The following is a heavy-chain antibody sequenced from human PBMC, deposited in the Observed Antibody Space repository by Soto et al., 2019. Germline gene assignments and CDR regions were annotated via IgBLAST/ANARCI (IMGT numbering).Heavy chain of an antibody. CDR1: GFTFSNAW. CDR2: IKSKTDGGTT. V-gene: IGHV3-15*07. CDR3: TTRIPDAGALDYYYYGMDV. J-gene: IGHJ6*02. D-gene: IGHD2-2*01. Sequence: EVQLVESGGGLVKPEKSLRLSCAASGFTFSNAWMNWVRQAPGKGLEWVGRIKSKTDGGTTDYAAPVKGRFTISRDDSKNTLYLQMNSLKTEDTAVYYCTTRIPDAGALDYYYYGMDVWGQGTTVTVSS.